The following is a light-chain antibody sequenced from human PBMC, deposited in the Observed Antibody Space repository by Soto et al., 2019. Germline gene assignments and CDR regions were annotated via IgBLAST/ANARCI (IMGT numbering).Light chain of an antibody. Sequence: EIVMTQSPATLSVSPGERATLSCRASQSVSSNLAWYQQKPGQAPRLLIYGASTRATGIPARFSGSGSGTEFTLTISSLQSEDFAVYFCQQRINWPRTFGQGTKVEIK. J-gene: IGKJ1*01. V-gene: IGKV3-15*01. CDR3: QQRINWPRT. CDR1: QSVSSN. CDR2: GAS.